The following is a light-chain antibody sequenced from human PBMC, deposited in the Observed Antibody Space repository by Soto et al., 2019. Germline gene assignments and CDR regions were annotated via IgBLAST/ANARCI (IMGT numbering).Light chain of an antibody. J-gene: IGLJ1*01. Sequence: QSVLTQPASVSGSPGQSITISCTGTSSDIGGHHFVSWYQQQSGKAPKLVIYEVTDRPSGVSDRFSGSKSGNTASLTISGLQAEDEADYYCCSFTSSNTHVFGTGTKV. CDR3: CSFTSSNTHV. V-gene: IGLV2-14*01. CDR1: SSDIGGHHF. CDR2: EVT.